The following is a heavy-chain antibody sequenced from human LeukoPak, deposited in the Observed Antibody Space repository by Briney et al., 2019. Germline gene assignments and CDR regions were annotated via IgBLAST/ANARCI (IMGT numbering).Heavy chain of an antibody. CDR3: AKPALLSQDAFDI. J-gene: IGHJ3*02. Sequence: GRSLRLSCAASGFTFSSYGMHWVRQAPGKGLEWVAVISYDGSNKYYADSVKGRFTISRDNSKNTLYLQMNSLRAEDTAVYYCAKPALLSQDAFDIWGQGTMVTVSS. D-gene: IGHD3-10*01. V-gene: IGHV3-30*18. CDR1: GFTFSSYG. CDR2: ISYDGSNK.